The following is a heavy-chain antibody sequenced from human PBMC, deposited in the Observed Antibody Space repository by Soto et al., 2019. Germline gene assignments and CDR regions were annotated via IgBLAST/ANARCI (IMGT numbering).Heavy chain of an antibody. Sequence: GASVKVSCKASGYTFTYYGLHWVRQAPGQRLEWMGWINAGNGNTKYSQKFQGRVTITRDTSASTAYMELSSLRSEDTAVYYCARDLGVGAASDYWGQGTLVTVSS. CDR1: GYTFTYYG. CDR3: ARDLGVGAASDY. CDR2: INAGNGNT. V-gene: IGHV1-3*01. J-gene: IGHJ4*02. D-gene: IGHD1-26*01.